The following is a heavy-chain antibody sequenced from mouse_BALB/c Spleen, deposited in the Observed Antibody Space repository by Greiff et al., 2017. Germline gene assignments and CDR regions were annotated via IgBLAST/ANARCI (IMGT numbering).Heavy chain of an antibody. V-gene: IGHV14-3*02. CDR1: GFNIKDTY. J-gene: IGHJ4*01. D-gene: IGHD1-1*01. CDR3: ARATTVVGDAMDY. Sequence: DVQLQESGAELVKPGASVKLSCTASGFNIKDTYMHWVKQRPEQGLEWIGRIDPANGNTKYDPKFQGKATITADTSSNTAYLQLSSLTSEDTAVYYCARATTVVGDAMDYWGQGTSVTVSS. CDR2: IDPANGNT.